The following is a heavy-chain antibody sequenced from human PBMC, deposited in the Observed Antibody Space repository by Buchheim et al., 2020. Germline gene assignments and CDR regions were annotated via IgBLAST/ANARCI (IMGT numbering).Heavy chain of an antibody. J-gene: IGHJ6*02. Sequence: EVQLVESGGGLVQPGGSLRLSCAASGFTFISYAMSWVRQAPGKGLEWVSGITGSGGNTYYADSVKGRFIISRDNFKNTLILQMHSLRAEDTAIYYCAKDRSFSNYFYGMDVWGQGT. CDR1: GFTFISYA. CDR2: ITGSGGNT. D-gene: IGHD2-15*01. CDR3: AKDRSFSNYFYGMDV. V-gene: IGHV3-23*04.